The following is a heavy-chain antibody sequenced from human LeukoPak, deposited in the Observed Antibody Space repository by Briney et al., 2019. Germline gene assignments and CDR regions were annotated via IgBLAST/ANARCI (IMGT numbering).Heavy chain of an antibody. Sequence: SETLSLTCTVSGGSISSYYWSWIRQPPGKGLEWIGYIYYSGSTNYNPSLKSRVTISVDTSKNQFSLKLSSVTAADTAVYYCALVRPPFDHYYFDYWGQGTLVTVSS. CDR2: IYYSGST. CDR3: ALVRPPFDHYYFDY. CDR1: GGSISSYY. D-gene: IGHD3-10*01. J-gene: IGHJ4*02. V-gene: IGHV4-59*08.